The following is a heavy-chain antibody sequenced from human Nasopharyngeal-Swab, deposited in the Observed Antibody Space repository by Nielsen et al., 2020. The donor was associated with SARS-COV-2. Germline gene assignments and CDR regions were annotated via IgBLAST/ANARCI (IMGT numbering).Heavy chain of an antibody. D-gene: IGHD6-19*01. CDR2: MNPNSGNT. CDR1: GYTFTSYD. CDR3: ARFGPGYSSGWYGNDY. Sequence: ASVKVSCEASGYTFTSYDINWVRQATGQGLEWMGWMNPNSGNTGYAQKFQGRVTMTRNTSISTAYMELSSLRSEDTAVYYCARFGPGYSSGWYGNDYRGQGTLVTVSS. J-gene: IGHJ4*02. V-gene: IGHV1-8*01.